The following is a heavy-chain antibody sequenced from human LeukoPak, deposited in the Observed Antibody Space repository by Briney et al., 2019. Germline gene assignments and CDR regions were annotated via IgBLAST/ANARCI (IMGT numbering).Heavy chain of an antibody. V-gene: IGHV3-23*01. D-gene: IGHD4-17*01. CDR3: AKDGRTVTTSTLFDY. Sequence: GGSLRLSCAASGFTFSSYAMSWVRQAPGKGLEWVSAISGSGGSTYYADSVKGRFTISRDNDKNTLYLQMNSLRAEDTAVYYCAKDGRTVTTSTLFDYWGQGTLVTVSS. J-gene: IGHJ4*02. CDR2: ISGSGGST. CDR1: GFTFSSYA.